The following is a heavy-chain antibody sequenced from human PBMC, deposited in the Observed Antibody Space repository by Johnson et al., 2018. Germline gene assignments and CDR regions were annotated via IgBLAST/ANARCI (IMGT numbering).Heavy chain of an antibody. V-gene: IGHV3-21*06. D-gene: IGHD2-21*02. CDR3: VRRGVTAFDI. CDR2: IRGGSDYL. Sequence: EVQLVESGGGLVKPGGSLRLSCAASGFTFSSYSMNWVRQAPGKGLEWVSSIRGGSDYLYYADSVKGRFTISRDNSKNSLYMRMNSLRGEDTAVYYCVRRGVTAFDIWGQGTMVTVSS. CDR1: GFTFSSYS. J-gene: IGHJ3*02.